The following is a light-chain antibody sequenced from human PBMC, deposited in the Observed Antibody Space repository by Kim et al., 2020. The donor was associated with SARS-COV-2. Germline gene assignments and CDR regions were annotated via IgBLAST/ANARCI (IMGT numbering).Light chain of an antibody. Sequence: VSPGQTARITCSGDKLGDKYACWYQQKPGPSPVLVIYQDSKRPSGIPERFSGSNSGNTATLTISGTQAMDEADYYCQAWDSSTAHVFGTGTKVTVL. V-gene: IGLV3-1*01. CDR2: QDS. J-gene: IGLJ1*01. CDR1: KLGDKY. CDR3: QAWDSSTAHV.